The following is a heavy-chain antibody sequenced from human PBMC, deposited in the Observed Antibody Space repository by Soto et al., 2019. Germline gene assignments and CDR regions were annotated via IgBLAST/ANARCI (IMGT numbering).Heavy chain of an antibody. D-gene: IGHD2-2*01. CDR1: GYTFTTFW. V-gene: IGHV5-10-1*01. CDR3: ARLYCSSSTCDSWFDP. J-gene: IGHJ5*02. CDR2: IDPRDSYT. Sequence: PGESLKISCTGFGYTFTTFWISWVRQMPGRGLEWMGRIDPRDSYTNYSPSFQGHVTISVDKSISTAYLQWGSLKASDTAMYYCARLYCSSSTCDSWFDPRGQGTLVTVSS.